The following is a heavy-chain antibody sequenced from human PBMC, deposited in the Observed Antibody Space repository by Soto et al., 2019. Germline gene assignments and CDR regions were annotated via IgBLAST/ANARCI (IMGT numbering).Heavy chain of an antibody. J-gene: IGHJ6*02. D-gene: IGHD1-26*01. V-gene: IGHV3-30-3*01. CDR2: ISYDGSNK. Sequence: GGSLRLSCAASGFTFSSYAMHWVRQAPGKGLEWVAVISYDGSNKYYADSVKGRFTISRDNSKNTLYLQMNSLRAEDTAVYYCARTKGELLTHYYGMDVWGQGTTVTVSS. CDR1: GFTFSSYA. CDR3: ARTKGELLTHYYGMDV.